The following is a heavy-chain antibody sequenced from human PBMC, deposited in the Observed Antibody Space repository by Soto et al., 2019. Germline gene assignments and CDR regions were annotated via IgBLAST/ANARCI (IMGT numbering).Heavy chain of an antibody. CDR1: GYSFTSYW. V-gene: IGHV5-51*01. D-gene: IGHD2-15*01. CDR3: ARILAPWSVYYFDY. Sequence: GGSLKISCKVSGYSFTSYWIGWVRQMPGKGLEWMGIIYPGDSDTRYSPSFQGQVTISADKSISTAYLQWSSLKASDTAMYYCARILAPWSVYYFDYRGQGTLXTVSS. J-gene: IGHJ4*02. CDR2: IYPGDSDT.